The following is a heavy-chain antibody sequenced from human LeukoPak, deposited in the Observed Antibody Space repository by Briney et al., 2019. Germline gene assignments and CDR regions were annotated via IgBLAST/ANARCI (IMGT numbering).Heavy chain of an antibody. Sequence: TGGSLRLSCAASGFTFDDYGMSWVRQAPGKGLEWVSGINWNGGSTGYADSVKGRFTISRDNAKNSLYLQMNSLRAEDTALYHCARAWGNDYDLNYWGQGTLVTVSS. CDR1: GFTFDDYG. CDR2: INWNGGST. V-gene: IGHV3-20*01. D-gene: IGHD3-3*01. J-gene: IGHJ4*02. CDR3: ARAWGNDYDLNY.